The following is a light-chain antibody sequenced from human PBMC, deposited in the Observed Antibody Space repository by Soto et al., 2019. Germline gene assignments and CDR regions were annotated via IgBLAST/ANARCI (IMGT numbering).Light chain of an antibody. CDR1: SSGYNY. Sequence: QSVLTQPASVSGSPGQSITISCTGTSSGYNYVSWYQQHPGKAPKLMIYEGSMRPSGVSNRFSGSKSANTASLTISGLQAEDEADYYCSSYTGGNPSYVFGTGTKVTVL. J-gene: IGLJ1*01. CDR2: EGS. V-gene: IGLV2-14*01. CDR3: SSYTGGNPSYV.